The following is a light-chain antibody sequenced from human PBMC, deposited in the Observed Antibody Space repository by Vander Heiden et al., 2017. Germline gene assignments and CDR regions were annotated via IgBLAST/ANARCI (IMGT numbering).Light chain of an antibody. CDR2: GAS. CDR3: QQYNSWPWT. Sequence: DILMTQSPATLSVSPAERVTLSCSASQSVRTNSAWYQQKPGQPPRVLIFGASTRATGIPARFTGSGSETEFTLTISSLQSEDFAHYFCQQYNSWPWTFGQGTKVQL. V-gene: IGKV3-15*01. J-gene: IGKJ1*01. CDR1: QSVRTN.